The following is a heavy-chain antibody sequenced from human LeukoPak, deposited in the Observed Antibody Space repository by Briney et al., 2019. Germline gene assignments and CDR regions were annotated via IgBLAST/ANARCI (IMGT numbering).Heavy chain of an antibody. CDR2: IWYDGSNK. D-gene: IGHD5-12*01. J-gene: IGHJ4*02. CDR3: ARGSGYSGYDAVDY. CDR1: GGSISSYY. Sequence: LSLTCTVSGGSISSYYWSWIRQAPGKGLEWVAVIWYDGSNKYYADSVKGRFTISRDNSKNTLYLQMNSLRAEDTAVYYCARGSGYSGYDAVDYWGQGTLVTVSS. V-gene: IGHV3-33*08.